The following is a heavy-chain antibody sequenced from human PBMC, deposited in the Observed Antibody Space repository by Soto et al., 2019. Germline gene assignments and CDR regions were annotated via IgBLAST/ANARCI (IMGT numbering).Heavy chain of an antibody. CDR3: TVIHSGYDEIDAFDI. CDR1: GFTFSGSA. D-gene: IGHD5-12*01. CDR2: IRSKANSYAT. Sequence: GGSLRLSCAASGFTFSGSAMHWVRQASGKGLEWVGRIRSKANSYATAYAASVKGRFTISRDDSKNTAYLQMNGLKTEDTAVYYCTVIHSGYDEIDAFDIWGQGTMVTVSS. V-gene: IGHV3-73*01. J-gene: IGHJ3*02.